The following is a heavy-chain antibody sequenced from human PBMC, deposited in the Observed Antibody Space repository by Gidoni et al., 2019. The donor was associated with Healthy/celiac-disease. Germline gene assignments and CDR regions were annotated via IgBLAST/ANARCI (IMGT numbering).Heavy chain of an antibody. D-gene: IGHD3-3*01. V-gene: IGHV1-46*01. CDR2: INPSGGST. CDR1: GYTFTSYY. J-gene: IGHJ4*02. CDR3: ARVSYDFWSGYHYYFDY. Sequence: QVQLVQSGAEVMKPGASVKVSCKASGYTFTSYYMHWVRQAPGQGLECMGIINPSGGSTSYAQKFQGRVTMTRDTSTSTVYMELSSLRSEDTAVYYCARVSYDFWSGYHYYFDYWGQGTLVTVSS.